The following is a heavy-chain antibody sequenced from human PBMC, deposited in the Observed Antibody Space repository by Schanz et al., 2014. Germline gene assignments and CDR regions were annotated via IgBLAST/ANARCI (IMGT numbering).Heavy chain of an antibody. V-gene: IGHV3-15*01. J-gene: IGHJ5*02. CDR2: IKSNTDGGTT. CDR1: GYTFSSNA. Sequence: EVQLVESGGGLVQPGGSLRLSCAASGYTFSSNAMSWVRQAPGKGLEWVGRIKSNTDGGTTDYATPVKGRFTISRDDSKNTLYLQMNSLKSEDTAVYYCTSMATIPRNWFDPWGQGTLVTVSS. D-gene: IGHD2-2*02. CDR3: TSMATIPRNWFDP.